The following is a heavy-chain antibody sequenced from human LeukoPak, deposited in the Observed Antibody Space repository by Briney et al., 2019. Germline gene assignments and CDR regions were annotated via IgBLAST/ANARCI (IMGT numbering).Heavy chain of an antibody. CDR2: LYYSVNA. Sequence: NPSDTVSLMCTVSGGSISRYYWRWTRHPRGRGLECIGYLYYSVNAHYNHPLKSRLTISVDTSKNQFSLKLSSVTAADTAVYYCGRTEESGYSYRYFGYYYYMDVWGKGTTVTVSS. V-gene: IGHV4-59*07. CDR3: GRTEESGYSYRYFGYYYYMDV. J-gene: IGHJ6*03. CDR1: GGSISRYY. D-gene: IGHD5-18*01.